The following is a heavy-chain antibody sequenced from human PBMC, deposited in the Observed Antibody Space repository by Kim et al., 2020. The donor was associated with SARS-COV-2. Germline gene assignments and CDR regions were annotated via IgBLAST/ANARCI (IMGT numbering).Heavy chain of an antibody. CDR1: GFTFSSYG. Sequence: GGSLRLSCAASGFTFSSYGMHWVRQAPGKGLEWVAVIWYDGSNKYYADSVKGRFTISRDNSKNTLYLQMNSLRAEDTAVYYCAREGTHDYGDYWGQGTLVTVSS. J-gene: IGHJ4*02. D-gene: IGHD4-17*01. CDR3: AREGTHDYGDY. CDR2: IWYDGSNK. V-gene: IGHV3-33*01.